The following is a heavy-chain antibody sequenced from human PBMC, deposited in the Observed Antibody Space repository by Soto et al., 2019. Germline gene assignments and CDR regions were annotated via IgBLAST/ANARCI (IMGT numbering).Heavy chain of an antibody. V-gene: IGHV4-59*01. J-gene: IGHJ5*02. CDR3: ARSPRTYYNFWSGYYDWFDP. CDR1: GGSISSYY. D-gene: IGHD3-3*01. CDR2: IYYSGST. Sequence: SETLSLTCTVSGGSISSYYWSWIRQPPGKGLEWIGYIYYSGSTNYNPSLKSRVTISVDTSKNQFSLKLSSVTAADTAVYYCARSPRTYYNFWSGYYDWFDPWGQGTLVTVSS.